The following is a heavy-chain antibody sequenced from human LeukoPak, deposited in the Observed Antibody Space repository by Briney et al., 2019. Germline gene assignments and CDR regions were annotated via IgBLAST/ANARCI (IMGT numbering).Heavy chain of an antibody. CDR1: GFTFSNYA. CDR3: AKVGESDYGILTGYPYYFDY. D-gene: IGHD3-9*01. V-gene: IGHV3-23*01. J-gene: IGHJ4*02. Sequence: GGSLRLSCAASGFTFSNYAMNWVRQAPGKGLEGVADISGSSGSTNYAGSVRGRFTISRDNSKNTLYLQTNSLRAEDTAMYYCAKVGESDYGILTGYPYYFDYWGQGSLVTVSS. CDR2: ISGSSGST.